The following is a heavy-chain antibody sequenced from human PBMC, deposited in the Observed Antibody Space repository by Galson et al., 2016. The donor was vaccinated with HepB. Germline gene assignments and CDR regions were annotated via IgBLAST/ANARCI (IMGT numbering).Heavy chain of an antibody. V-gene: IGHV1-2*04. J-gene: IGHJ4*02. CDR3: ARVVAEENSCFDY. D-gene: IGHD5-12*01. CDR2: INPNSGGT. CDR1: GYTFTGYY. Sequence: SVKVSCKASGYTFTGYYMHWVRQAPGQGLEWMGWINPNSGGTNYAQKFQGWVTMTRDTSISTAYMELSRLRSEDTAVYYCARVVAEENSCFDYWGQGTLVTVSS.